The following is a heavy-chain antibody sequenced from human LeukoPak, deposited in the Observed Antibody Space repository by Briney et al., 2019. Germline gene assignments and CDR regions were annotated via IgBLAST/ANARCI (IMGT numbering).Heavy chain of an antibody. V-gene: IGHV3-30*02. J-gene: IGHJ4*02. D-gene: IGHD3-10*01. CDR1: RFTFNKYG. CDR3: ATEFNYYGSGSYG. Sequence: PGGSLRLSCAASRFTFNKYGMHWVRQAPGKGLEWVAFIRHSGSDKYYIDSMKDRFIIFRDNSKNTLYLQMNSLRTEDTAVYYCATEFNYYGSGSYGWGQGTLVTVSS. CDR2: IRHSGSDK.